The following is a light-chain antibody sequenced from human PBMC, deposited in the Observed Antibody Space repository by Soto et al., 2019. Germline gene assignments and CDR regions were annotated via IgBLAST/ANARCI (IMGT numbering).Light chain of an antibody. CDR2: GAS. V-gene: IGKV3-20*01. Sequence: ETALTQSPGTLSLSPGERAPLSCRASQSVSNNYLAWYQQKPGQAPRLLIYGASNRATGIPDRFSGSGSGTDFTLTISRLEPEDFAVYYCQQYGSSGTFGQGTKVDIK. CDR3: QQYGSSGT. J-gene: IGKJ1*01. CDR1: QSVSNNY.